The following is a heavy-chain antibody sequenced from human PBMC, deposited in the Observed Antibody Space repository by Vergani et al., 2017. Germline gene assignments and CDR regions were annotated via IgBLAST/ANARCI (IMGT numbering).Heavy chain of an antibody. D-gene: IGHD3-10*01. Sequence: QVQLVQSGAEVKKPGSSVKVSCKASGATFRSNTISWVRQVPGQGLEWMGRIIPVLGKTKYAQDFQGRLTITADTSTSTAYMELNSLRAEDTAVYYCARTGEWMRSNNGPPDYVFALDVWGQGTTVIVSS. CDR3: ARTGEWMRSNNGPPDYVFALDV. J-gene: IGHJ6*02. CDR2: IIPVLGKT. CDR1: GATFRSNT. V-gene: IGHV1-69*02.